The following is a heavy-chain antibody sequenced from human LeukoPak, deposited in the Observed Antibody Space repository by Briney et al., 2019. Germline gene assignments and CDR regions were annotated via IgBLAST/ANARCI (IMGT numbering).Heavy chain of an antibody. J-gene: IGHJ4*02. Sequence: GGSLRLSCAASGFTFSHHGTHWVRQAPGKGLEWVAFILFDGSKKYFVDSVKGRFTISRDNSKNAVSLQMNNLRTEDTAMYYCARAVDKGTGYYMDFWGQGTLVTVSS. CDR2: ILFDGSKK. D-gene: IGHD3-22*01. CDR1: GFTFSHHG. V-gene: IGHV3-30*02. CDR3: ARAVDKGTGYYMDF.